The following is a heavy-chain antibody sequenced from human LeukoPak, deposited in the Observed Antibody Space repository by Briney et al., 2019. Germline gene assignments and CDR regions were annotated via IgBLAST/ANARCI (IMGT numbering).Heavy chain of an antibody. Sequence: PGRSLRLSCAASGFTFSSFPMHWVRQAPGKGLEWVAVISYDGSKKYCADSVKGRISISRDNFKNTLSLQMNNLRVGDTAVYYCARTPVVTGNYYFYYMDVWGKGTTVTVSS. CDR2: ISYDGSKK. J-gene: IGHJ6*03. CDR1: GFTFSSFP. CDR3: ARTPVVTGNYYFYYMDV. D-gene: IGHD4-23*01. V-gene: IGHV3-30*04.